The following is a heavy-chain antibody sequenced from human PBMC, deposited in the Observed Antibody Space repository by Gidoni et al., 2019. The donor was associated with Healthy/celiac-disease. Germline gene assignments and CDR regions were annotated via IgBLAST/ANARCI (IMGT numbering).Heavy chain of an antibody. D-gene: IGHD1-1*01. V-gene: IGHV3-7*03. Sequence: EVQLVESGGGLVQPGGSLRLSCAASGFPFSSYWMSWVRQAPGKGLEWVANIKQDGSEKYYVDSVKGRFTISRDNAKNSLYLQMNSLRAEDTAVYYCARDWYNRDYNWFDPWGQGTLVTVSS. CDR3: ARDWYNRDYNWFDP. J-gene: IGHJ5*02. CDR1: GFPFSSYW. CDR2: IKQDGSEK.